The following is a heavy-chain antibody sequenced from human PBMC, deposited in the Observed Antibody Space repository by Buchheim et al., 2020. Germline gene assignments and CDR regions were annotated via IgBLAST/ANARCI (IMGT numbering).Heavy chain of an antibody. CDR3: ARDFSGWSRDY. J-gene: IGHJ4*02. D-gene: IGHD6-19*01. Sequence: DVHLVESGGGLVMPGESLRLSCMTSGFSSSPFGMTWVGQAPGRGLEWVAPVGSGHNTSYADLVEGRFTVSRDNARGSVSLQLNSLRVEDTAVYFCARDFSGWSRDYWGQGTL. CDR2: VGSGHNT. CDR1: GFSSSPFG. V-gene: IGHV3-21*01.